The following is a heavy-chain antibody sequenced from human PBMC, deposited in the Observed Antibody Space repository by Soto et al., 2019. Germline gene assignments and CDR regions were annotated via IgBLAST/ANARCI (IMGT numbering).Heavy chain of an antibody. J-gene: IGHJ4*02. V-gene: IGHV3-33*01. CDR2: IWYDGSNK. D-gene: IGHD4-17*01. Sequence: QVQLVESGGGVVQPGRSLRLSCAASGFTFSSYGMHWVRQAPGKGLEWVAVIWYDGSNKYYADSVKGRFIISRDNSKNTMCLQLNSLRAEDTAVYYCAIVPVRGLQVPPAYWGQGPL. CDR1: GFTFSSYG. CDR3: AIVPVRGLQVPPAY.